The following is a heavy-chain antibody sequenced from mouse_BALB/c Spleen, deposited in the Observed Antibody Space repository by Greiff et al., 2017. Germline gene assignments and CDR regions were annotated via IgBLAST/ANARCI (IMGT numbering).Heavy chain of an antibody. CDR1: GYTFTSYW. Sequence: LQQPGSELVRPGASVKLSCKASGYTFTSYWMHWVKQRPGQGLEWIGNIYPGSGSTNYDEKFKSKATLTVDTSSSTAYMQLSSLTSEDSAVYYCTRFITTATYGFAYWGQGTLVTVSA. CDR2: IYPGSGST. CDR3: TRFITTATYGFAY. J-gene: IGHJ3*01. D-gene: IGHD1-2*01. V-gene: IGHV1S22*01.